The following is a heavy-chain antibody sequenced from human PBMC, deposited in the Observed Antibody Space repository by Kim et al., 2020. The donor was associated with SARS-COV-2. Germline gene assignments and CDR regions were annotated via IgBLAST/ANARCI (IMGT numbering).Heavy chain of an antibody. CDR3: AREAAAATNNCFDP. V-gene: IGHV1-2*02. D-gene: IGHD6-25*01. Sequence: YAQKFRGRVSMTRDTSISTAYMELSSLRSDDTAVYYCAREAAAATNNCFDPWGQGSLVTVSP. J-gene: IGHJ5*02.